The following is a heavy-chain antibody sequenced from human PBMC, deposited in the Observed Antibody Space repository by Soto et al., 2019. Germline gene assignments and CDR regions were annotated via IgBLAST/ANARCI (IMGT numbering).Heavy chain of an antibody. J-gene: IGHJ4*01. V-gene: IGHV4-39*01. CDR1: GGSMSSYY. D-gene: IGHD1-7*01. Sequence: SETLSLTCTVSGGSMSSYYWTWIRQPPGKGLGWVRSISYSGTTDYNSSLKSRVTISVDTSKNLFSLKVRCVTAADPAIYSCVRQRRTTPVYWYQGALVTVSS. CDR2: ISYSGTT. CDR3: VRQRRTTPVY.